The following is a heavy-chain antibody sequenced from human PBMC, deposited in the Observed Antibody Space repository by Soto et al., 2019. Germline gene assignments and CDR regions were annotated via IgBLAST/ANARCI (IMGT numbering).Heavy chain of an antibody. J-gene: IGHJ4*02. V-gene: IGHV3-21*01. D-gene: IGHD4-17*01. CDR2: ISSSSSYI. CDR3: ARDHGVEDYGDYEVAY. Sequence: GGSLRLSCAASGFTFSSYSMNWVRQAPGKGLEWVSSISSSSSYIYYADSVKGRFTISRDNAKNSLYLQMNSLRAEDTAVYYCARDHGVEDYGDYEVAYWGQGTLVTVSS. CDR1: GFTFSSYS.